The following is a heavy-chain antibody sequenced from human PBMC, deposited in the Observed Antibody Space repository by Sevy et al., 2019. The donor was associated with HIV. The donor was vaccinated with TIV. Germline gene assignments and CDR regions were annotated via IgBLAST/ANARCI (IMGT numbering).Heavy chain of an antibody. D-gene: IGHD3-22*01. Sequence: SETLSLTCTVSGGSISSSSYYWGWIRQPPGKGLEWIGSIYYSGSTYYNPSLKSRVTISVDTSKNQFSLKLSSVTAADTAVYYCARIPQADYYDSSGPNPTYPRYYYGMDVWSQGTTVTVSS. CDR2: IYYSGST. CDR3: ARIPQADYYDSSGPNPTYPRYYYGMDV. J-gene: IGHJ6*02. CDR1: GGSISSSSYY. V-gene: IGHV4-39*01.